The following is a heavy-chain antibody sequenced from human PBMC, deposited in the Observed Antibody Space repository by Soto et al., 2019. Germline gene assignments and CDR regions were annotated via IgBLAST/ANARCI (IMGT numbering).Heavy chain of an antibody. CDR3: AKGRAEWGVTATLFDY. CDR2: ISYDGSNK. J-gene: IGHJ4*02. D-gene: IGHD2-21*02. CDR1: GFTFRWFG. Sequence: GGSLRLSCAGSGFTFRWFGMHWVRQAPGKGLEWVAVISYDGSNKYYADSVKGRFTISRDNSKNTLYLQMNSLRAEDTAVYYCAKGRAEWGVTATLFDYWGQGTLVTVSS. V-gene: IGHV3-30*18.